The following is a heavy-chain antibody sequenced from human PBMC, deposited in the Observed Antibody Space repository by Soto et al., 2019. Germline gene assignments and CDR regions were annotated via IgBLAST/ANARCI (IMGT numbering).Heavy chain of an antibody. J-gene: IGHJ5*02. CDR1: GGSFSGYS. CDR3: ARRTPRVSETFFTSAFEP. CDR2: INHSITT. V-gene: IGHV4-34*01. Sequence: SETLSLTCAVYGGSFSGYSWTWIRQPPGRGLEWIGEINHSITTNYNPSLKSRVTISVDTSKNQFSLKLSPVTVADTAVYYCARRTPRVSETFFTSAFEPWGQEPWSPSPQ. D-gene: IGHD3-3*01.